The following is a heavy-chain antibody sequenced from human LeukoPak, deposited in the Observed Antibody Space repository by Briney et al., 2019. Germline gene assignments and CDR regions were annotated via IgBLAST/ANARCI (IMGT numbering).Heavy chain of an antibody. V-gene: IGHV4-31*02. D-gene: IGHD4-11*01. CDR3: ARGTWAVTNYFDY. CDR1: GVSISSGGYY. J-gene: IGHJ4*02. Sequence: TSQTLSLSCTVSGVSISSGGYYWSWLRQHPGKGLEWIGYIYYSGSTYYNPSLKSRVTISVDTSKNQFSLKLSSVTAADTAVYYCARGTWAVTNYFDYWGQGTLVTVSS. CDR2: IYYSGST.